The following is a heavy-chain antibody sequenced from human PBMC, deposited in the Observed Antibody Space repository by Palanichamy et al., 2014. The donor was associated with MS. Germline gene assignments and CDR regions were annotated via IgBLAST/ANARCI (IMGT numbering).Heavy chain of an antibody. V-gene: IGHV3-23*01. Sequence: EAQLLESGGGLVQPGGSLRLSCAASGFTFSSYAMSWVRQAPGKGLEWVSAISGSGGSTYYADSVKGRFTISRDNSKNTLYLQMNSLRAEDTAVYYCAKDPFYYYDSSGYYFGYWGQGTLVTVSS. CDR3: AKDPFYYYDSSGYYFGY. D-gene: IGHD3-22*01. CDR2: ISGSGGST. J-gene: IGHJ4*02. CDR1: GFTFSSYA.